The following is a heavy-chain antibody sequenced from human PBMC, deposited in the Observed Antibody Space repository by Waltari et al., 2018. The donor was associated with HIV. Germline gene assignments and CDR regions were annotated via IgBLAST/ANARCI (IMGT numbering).Heavy chain of an antibody. Sequence: QVQLVQSGADVKKPGASVKVSCKVSGYTLTELSMHWVRQAPGKGLEWMGGFDPEDGETIYAQKFQGRVTMTEDTSTDTAYMELSSLRSEDTAVYYCATPLSGDYALREPSFDYWGQGTLVTVSS. CDR2: FDPEDGET. D-gene: IGHD4-17*01. V-gene: IGHV1-24*01. J-gene: IGHJ4*02. CDR1: GYTLTELS. CDR3: ATPLSGDYALREPSFDY.